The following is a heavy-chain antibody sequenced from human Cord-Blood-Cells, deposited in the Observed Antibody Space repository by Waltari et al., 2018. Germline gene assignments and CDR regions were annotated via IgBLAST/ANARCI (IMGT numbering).Heavy chain of an antibody. V-gene: IGHV3-33*01. Sequence: VQLVESGGGVVKPGRSLRLSCGASGFTFSSHGMHWVRQAPGKGLEWVAVIWYDGSNKYYADSVKGRFTISRDNSKNTLYLQMNSLRAEDTDVYYCERDPTMVRGNFDADAFDIWGQGTMVTVSS. CDR2: IWYDGSNK. D-gene: IGHD3-10*01. J-gene: IGHJ3*02. CDR1: GFTFSSHG. CDR3: ERDPTMVRGNFDADAFDI.